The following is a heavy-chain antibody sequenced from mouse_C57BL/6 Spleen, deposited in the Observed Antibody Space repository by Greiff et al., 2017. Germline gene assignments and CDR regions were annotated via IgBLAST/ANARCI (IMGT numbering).Heavy chain of an antibody. CDR1: GYSITSGYY. CDR2: ISYDGSN. J-gene: IGHJ1*03. D-gene: IGHD2-10*01. Sequence: EVQLVESGPGLVKPSQSLSLTCSVTGYSITSGYYWNWIRQFPGNKLEWMGYISYDGSNNYNPSLKNRISITRDTSKNQFFLKLNSVTTEDTATYYCAREPSYYPYWYFDVWGTGTTVTVSS. CDR3: AREPSYYPYWYFDV. V-gene: IGHV3-6*01.